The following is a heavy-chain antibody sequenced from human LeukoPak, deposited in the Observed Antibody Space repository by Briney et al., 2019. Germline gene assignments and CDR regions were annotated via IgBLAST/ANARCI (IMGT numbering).Heavy chain of an antibody. CDR3: ARSTAGSNWGKTTFDP. D-gene: IGHD7-27*01. V-gene: IGHV4-31*03. CDR1: GGSISSGGYY. Sequence: SETLSLTCTVSGGSISSGGYYWSWIRQHPGKGLEWIGYIYYSGSTYYNPSLKSRVTISVDTSKNQFSLKLSSVTAADTAVYYCARSTAGSNWGKTTFDPWGQGTLVTVSS. J-gene: IGHJ5*02. CDR2: IYYSGST.